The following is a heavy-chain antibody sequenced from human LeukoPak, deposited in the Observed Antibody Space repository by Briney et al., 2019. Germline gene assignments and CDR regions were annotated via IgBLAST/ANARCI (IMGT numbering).Heavy chain of an antibody. CDR2: IKQDGSEK. CDR1: GFTFSSYW. CDR3: ARETVVVAGPFDP. D-gene: IGHD2-15*01. J-gene: IGHJ5*02. Sequence: PGGSLRLSCAASGFTFSSYWMSWVRQAPGKGLEWVANIKQDGSEKYYVDSVKGRFTISRDNAKNSLYLQMNSLRAEDTAVYYCARETVVVAGPFDPWGQGTLVTVSS. V-gene: IGHV3-7*01.